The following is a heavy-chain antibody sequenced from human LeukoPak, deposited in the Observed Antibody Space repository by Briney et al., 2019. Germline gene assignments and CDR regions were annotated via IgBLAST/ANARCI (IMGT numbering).Heavy chain of an antibody. J-gene: IGHJ6*02. V-gene: IGHV4-34*01. Sequence: SETLSLTCAVYGGSFSGYYWSWIRQPPGKGLEWIGETNHSGSTNYNPSLKSRVTISVDTSKNQFSLKLSSVTAADTAVYYCARERKRLVHRKSDYGMDVWGQGTTVTVSS. CDR1: GGSFSGYY. D-gene: IGHD6-19*01. CDR3: ARERKRLVHRKSDYGMDV. CDR2: TNHSGST.